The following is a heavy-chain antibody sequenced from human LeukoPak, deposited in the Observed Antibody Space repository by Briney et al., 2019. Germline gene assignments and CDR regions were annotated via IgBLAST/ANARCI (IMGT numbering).Heavy chain of an antibody. CDR2: IIPIFGTA. J-gene: IGHJ3*02. V-gene: IGHV1-69*05. Sequence: SVKVSCKASGGTFSSYAISWVRQAPGQGLEWMGRIIPIFGTANYAQKFQGRVTITTDESTSTAYMELSSLRSEDTAVHYCARASVLLWFGELPPDAFDIWGQGTMDTVSS. D-gene: IGHD3-10*01. CDR3: ARASVLLWFGELPPDAFDI. CDR1: GGTFSSYA.